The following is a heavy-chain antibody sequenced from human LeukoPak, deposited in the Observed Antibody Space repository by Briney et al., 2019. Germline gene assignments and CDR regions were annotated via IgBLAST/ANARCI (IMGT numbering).Heavy chain of an antibody. CDR1: GGSINNYF. Sequence: SETLSLTCTVSGGSINNYFWSWIRQPAGQGVEWIGRIYTNGDTRYNPSLKSRVTLSVDTSKNQLSLKLMSMTAADTAVYYCARAAAAAGGQYFDYWGQGTLVTVSS. CDR2: IYTNGDT. CDR3: ARAAAAAGGQYFDY. D-gene: IGHD6-13*01. J-gene: IGHJ4*02. V-gene: IGHV4-4*07.